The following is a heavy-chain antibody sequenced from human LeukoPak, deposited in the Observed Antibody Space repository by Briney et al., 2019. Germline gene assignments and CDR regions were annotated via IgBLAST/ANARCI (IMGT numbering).Heavy chain of an antibody. CDR2: ISYDGSKK. J-gene: IGHJ4*02. D-gene: IGHD2-15*01. V-gene: IGHV3-30*18. CDR1: GFTLSSYG. CDR3: AKHGVVVVAAKDY. Sequence: GGSLRLSCAASGFTLSSYGMHWVRQAPGKGLEWVAVISYDGSKKYYADSVKGRFTISRDNSKNTLYLQMNSLRAEDTAVYYCAKHGVVVVAAKDYWGQGTLVTVSS.